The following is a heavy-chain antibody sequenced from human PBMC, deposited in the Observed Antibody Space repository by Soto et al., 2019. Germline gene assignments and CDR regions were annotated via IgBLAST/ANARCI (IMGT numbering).Heavy chain of an antibody. Sequence: QVQLQQWGAGLLKPSETLSLTCAVYGGSFSGYYWSWIRQPPGKGLEWIGEINHSGSTNYNPSLKRRVTISVDTSKNQFSLKLSPVTAADTAVYYCARIDGYCSSTSCRDYYYYYMDVWGKGTTVTVSS. CDR3: ARIDGYCSSTSCRDYYYYYMDV. V-gene: IGHV4-34*01. CDR1: GGSFSGYY. J-gene: IGHJ6*03. CDR2: INHSGST. D-gene: IGHD2-2*01.